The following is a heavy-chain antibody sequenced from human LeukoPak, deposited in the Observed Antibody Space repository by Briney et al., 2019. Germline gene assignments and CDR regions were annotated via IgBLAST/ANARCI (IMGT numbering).Heavy chain of an antibody. CDR3: AKEGYCSSTSCYDAFDI. V-gene: IGHV3-20*04. CDR2: INWNGGGT. Sequence: PGGSLRLSCAASGFTFDDYGMSWVRQAPGKGLEWVSGINWNGGGTGYADSVKGRFTISRDNAKNSLYLQMNSLRAEDTAVYYCAKEGYCSSTSCYDAFDIWGQGTMVTVSS. D-gene: IGHD2-2*01. CDR1: GFTFDDYG. J-gene: IGHJ3*02.